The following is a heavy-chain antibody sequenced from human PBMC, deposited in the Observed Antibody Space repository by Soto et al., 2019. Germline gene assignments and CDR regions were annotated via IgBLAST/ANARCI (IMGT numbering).Heavy chain of an antibody. D-gene: IGHD3-22*01. J-gene: IGHJ4*02. CDR2: ISGSGGST. CDR3: ASPPYYYDTSGYSY. CDR1: GFTFSSYA. V-gene: IGHV3-23*01. Sequence: GGSLRLSCAASGFTFSSYAMSWVRQAPGKGLEWVSAISGSGGSTYYADSVRGRFTISRDNTKNSLYLQMNSLRAEDTAVFYCASPPYYYDTSGYSYWGQGTLVTVSS.